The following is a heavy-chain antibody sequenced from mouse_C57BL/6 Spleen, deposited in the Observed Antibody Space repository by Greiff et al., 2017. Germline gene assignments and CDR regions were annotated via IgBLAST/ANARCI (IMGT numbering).Heavy chain of an antibody. CDR1: GFTFSSYA. J-gene: IGHJ2*01. Sequence: EVTVVESGGGLVKPGGSLKLSCAASGFTFSSYAMSWVRQTPEKRLEWVATISDGGSYTYYPDNVKGRFTISRDNAKNNLYLQMSHLKSEDTAMYYCARDDDGSHFDYWGQGTTLTVSS. D-gene: IGHD2-3*01. CDR3: ARDDDGSHFDY. V-gene: IGHV5-4*01. CDR2: ISDGGSYT.